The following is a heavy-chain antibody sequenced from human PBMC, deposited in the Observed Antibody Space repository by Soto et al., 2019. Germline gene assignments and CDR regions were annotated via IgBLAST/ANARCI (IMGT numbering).Heavy chain of an antibody. CDR1: GGSLSGYY. J-gene: IGHJ4*02. Sequence: ASETLSLTCAVYGGSLSGYYLSWIRQPPGKALEWIGEINHSGNTNYNPSLKSRVTISVDTSKNQLFLNLSSVTAADTAMYYCARHHVRGRTIAGAAEFWGQGTMVTVSS. V-gene: IGHV4-34*01. CDR3: ARHHVRGRTIAGAAEF. CDR2: INHSGNT. D-gene: IGHD1-26*01.